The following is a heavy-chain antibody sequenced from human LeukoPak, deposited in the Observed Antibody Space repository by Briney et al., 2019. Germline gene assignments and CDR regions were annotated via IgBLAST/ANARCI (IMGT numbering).Heavy chain of an antibody. CDR1: GFTFSSYW. D-gene: IGHD6-13*01. Sequence: GGSLRLSCAASGFTFSSYWMHWVRQAPGKGLVWVSRINSDGSSTSYADSVKGRFTISRDNAKNSLYLQMNSLRAEDTALYYCARGSSSRFLCFDYWGQGTLVTVSS. V-gene: IGHV3-74*01. CDR3: ARGSSSRFLCFDY. CDR2: INSDGSST. J-gene: IGHJ4*02.